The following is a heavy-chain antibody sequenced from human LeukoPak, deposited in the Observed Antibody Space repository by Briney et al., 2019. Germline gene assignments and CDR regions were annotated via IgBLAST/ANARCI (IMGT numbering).Heavy chain of an antibody. CDR3: AREVGYGAGIDY. D-gene: IGHD4/OR15-4a*01. Sequence: GGSLRLSCVGALGSHWMGWVRQAPGKGLEWVSSISSSSSYIYYADSVKGRFTISRDNAKNSLYLQMNSLRAEDTAVYYCAREVGYGAGIDYWGQGTLVTVSS. V-gene: IGHV3-21*01. CDR2: ISSSSSYI. CDR1: LGSHW. J-gene: IGHJ4*02.